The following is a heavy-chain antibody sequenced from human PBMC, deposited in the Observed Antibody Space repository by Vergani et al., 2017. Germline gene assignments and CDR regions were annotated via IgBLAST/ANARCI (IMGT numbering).Heavy chain of an antibody. Sequence: QVKLVESGGGVVQRGGSLRLPCATSGFTLSNYDMQWIRQGPGKGLEFVAFIQFDGSNQYYADSVKGRFTLSRDFSKHTLYLQMNSLRTDDTATYYCAKHFRGWGIDYWGQGTQVIVSS. CDR1: GFTLSNYD. J-gene: IGHJ4*02. V-gene: IGHV3-30*02. CDR2: IQFDGSNQ. D-gene: IGHD3-16*01. CDR3: AKHFRGWGIDY.